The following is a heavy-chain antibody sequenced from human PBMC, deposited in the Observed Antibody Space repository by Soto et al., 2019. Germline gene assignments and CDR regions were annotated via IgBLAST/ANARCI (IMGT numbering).Heavy chain of an antibody. Sequence: QVQLQESGPGLVKPSQTLSLTCTVSGGSISSGGYYWSWIRQHPGKGLEWIGYIYYSGSTYYNPSLKSRVTISVDTSKNQFSLKLSSVIAADTAVYYCARGPQTYYYDSSGSNWFDPWGQGTLVTVSS. D-gene: IGHD3-22*01. J-gene: IGHJ5*02. CDR3: ARGPQTYYYDSSGSNWFDP. CDR1: GGSISSGGYY. V-gene: IGHV4-31*03. CDR2: IYYSGST.